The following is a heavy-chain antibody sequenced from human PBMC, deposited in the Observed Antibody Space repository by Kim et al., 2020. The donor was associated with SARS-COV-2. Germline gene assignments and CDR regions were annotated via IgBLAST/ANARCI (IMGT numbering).Heavy chain of an antibody. D-gene: IGHD3-16*01. J-gene: IGHJ4*02. Sequence: RTINASGSGEGPFTISRDIAKNTLFLQMNSLRAEDTAVYYCARDLFGELDFWGQGTLVTVSS. V-gene: IGHV3-74*01. CDR3: ARDLFGELDF. CDR2: RTI.